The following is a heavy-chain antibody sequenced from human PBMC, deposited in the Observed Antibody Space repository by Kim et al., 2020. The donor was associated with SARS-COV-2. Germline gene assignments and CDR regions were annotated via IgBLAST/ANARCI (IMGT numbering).Heavy chain of an antibody. Sequence: ASVKVSCKASGYNFARNGIAWVRQAPGQGLEWMGWISAHIGNTRFAQKFQDRVNLTTDTSTNTAYMELKSLRSDDTAVYFCARGRFLWFGDSWGQGTLVAVSS. V-gene: IGHV1-18*01. J-gene: IGHJ4*02. CDR3: ARGRFLWFGDS. CDR2: ISAHIGNT. CDR1: GYNFARNG. D-gene: IGHD3-10*01.